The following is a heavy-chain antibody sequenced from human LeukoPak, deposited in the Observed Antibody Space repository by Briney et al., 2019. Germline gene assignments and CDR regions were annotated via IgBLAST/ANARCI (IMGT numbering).Heavy chain of an antibody. V-gene: IGHV3-23*01. CDR1: GFTFSSYA. CDR2: ISGGGGTT. D-gene: IGHD5-12*01. Sequence: PGGSLRLSCAASGFTFSSYAMNWVRQAPGKGLEWVSAISGGGGTTYYADSVKGRFTISRDSSKNTLFLQMNSLRAEDTAVYYCAEDREGLSSGYDLEYFDYWGQGTLVTVSS. CDR3: AEDREGLSSGYDLEYFDY. J-gene: IGHJ4*02.